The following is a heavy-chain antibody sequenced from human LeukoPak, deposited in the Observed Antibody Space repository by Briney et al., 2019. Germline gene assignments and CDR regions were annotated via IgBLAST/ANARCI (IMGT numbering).Heavy chain of an antibody. CDR3: ASISGSLGGYFDY. CDR1: GGTFSSYA. CDR2: IIPIFGVA. J-gene: IGHJ4*02. V-gene: IGHV1-69*04. D-gene: IGHD1-26*01. Sequence: SVKVSCKASGGTFSSYAISWVRQAPGQGLEWMGRIIPIFGVANYAQKFQGRVTITADKSTSTAYMELSSLRSEDTAVYYCASISGSLGGYFDYWGQGTLVTVSS.